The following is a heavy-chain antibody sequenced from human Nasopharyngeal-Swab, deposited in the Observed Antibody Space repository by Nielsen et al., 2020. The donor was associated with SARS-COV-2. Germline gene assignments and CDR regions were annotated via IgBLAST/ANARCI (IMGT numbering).Heavy chain of an antibody. CDR3: ARPVDTAMVTLGY. CDR2: IYPGDSDT. D-gene: IGHD5-18*01. V-gene: IGHV5-51*01. Sequence: VRQMSGKGLEWMGIIYPGDSDTRYSPSFQGQVTISADKSISTAYLQWSSLKASDTAMYYCARPVDTAMVTLGYWGQGTLVTVSS. J-gene: IGHJ4*02.